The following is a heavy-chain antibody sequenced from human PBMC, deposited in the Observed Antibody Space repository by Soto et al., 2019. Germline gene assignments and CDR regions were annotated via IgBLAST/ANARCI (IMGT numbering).Heavy chain of an antibody. J-gene: IGHJ4*02. D-gene: IGHD2-21*02. Sequence: PGGSLRLSCAASGFTFSGSAMHWVRQASGKGLELVGRIRDKANSYATAYTASVKGRFTISRDDSKNTAYLQMNSLKTEDTAVYYCTRLYCGGDCDFDSWGQGTLVTVSS. CDR1: GFTFSGSA. V-gene: IGHV3-73*01. CDR2: IRDKANSYAT. CDR3: TRLYCGGDCDFDS.